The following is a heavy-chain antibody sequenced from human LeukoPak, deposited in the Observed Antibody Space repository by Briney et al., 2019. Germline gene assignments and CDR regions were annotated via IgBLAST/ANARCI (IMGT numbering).Heavy chain of an antibody. CDR1: GGSISSSSYY. J-gene: IGHJ6*03. CDR2: MYYSGST. Sequence: SETLSLTCTVSGGSISSSSYYWGWIRQPPGKGLEWIGSMYYSGSTYYNPSLKSRVTISVDTSKNQFSLKLSSVTAADTAVYYCARDPAYYYYMDVWGKGTTVTVSS. CDR3: ARDPAYYYYMDV. V-gene: IGHV4-39*07.